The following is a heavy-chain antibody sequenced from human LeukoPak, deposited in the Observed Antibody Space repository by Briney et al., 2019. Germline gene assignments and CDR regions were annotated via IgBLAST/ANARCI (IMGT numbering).Heavy chain of an antibody. CDR1: GFTLSSYW. Sequence: GGSLRLSCAASGFTLSSYWMHWVRQAPGKGLVWVSRLNSDGTNTIYADSVKGRFTISRDNAKNTLYLQMNSLRAEDTAVYYCAKDRGYTYGQPNWFDPWGQGTLVTVSS. CDR2: LNSDGTNT. D-gene: IGHD5-18*01. CDR3: AKDRGYTYGQPNWFDP. J-gene: IGHJ5*02. V-gene: IGHV3-74*01.